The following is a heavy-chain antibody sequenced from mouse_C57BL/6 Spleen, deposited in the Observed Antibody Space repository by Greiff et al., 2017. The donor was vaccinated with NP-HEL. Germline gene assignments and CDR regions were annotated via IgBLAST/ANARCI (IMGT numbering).Heavy chain of an antibody. CDR2: ISYDGSN. CDR3: ARAGTGRYFDV. CDR1: GYSITSGYY. V-gene: IGHV3-6*01. Sequence: EVKLQESGPGLVKPSQSLSLTCSVTGYSITSGYYWNWIRQFPGNKLEWMGYISYDGSNNYNPSLKNRISITRDTSKNQFFLKLNSVTTEDTATYYCARAGTGRYFDVWGTGTTVTVSS. J-gene: IGHJ1*03. D-gene: IGHD4-1*01.